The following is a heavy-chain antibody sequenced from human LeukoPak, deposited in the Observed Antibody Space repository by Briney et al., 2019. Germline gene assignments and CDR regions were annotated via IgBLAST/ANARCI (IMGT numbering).Heavy chain of an antibody. V-gene: IGHV1-2*02. CDR3: ARGFDSKILGASGWYLIDY. CDR2: INPWSGGT. CDR1: GYTFTGYS. J-gene: IGHJ4*02. Sequence: AWVTVSCKASGYTFTGYSMHWVRQAPGQGLEWMGWINPWSGGTNHEQKFQGRVTMTMDRSISTAYMELSRLRSDDTAVYYCARGFDSKILGASGWYLIDYWGQGTLVTVS. D-gene: IGHD6-19*01.